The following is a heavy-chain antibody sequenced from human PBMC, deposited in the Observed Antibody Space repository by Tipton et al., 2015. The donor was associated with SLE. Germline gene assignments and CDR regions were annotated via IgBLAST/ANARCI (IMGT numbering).Heavy chain of an antibody. CDR2: INHSGST. Sequence: TLSLTCAVYGGSFSGYYWSWIRQPPGKGLEWIGDINHSGSTNYNPPLKSRVTISVDTSKNQFSLKLSSVTAADTAVYYCARDGYYYGFIWGQGTLVTVSS. CDR1: GGSFSGYY. V-gene: IGHV4-34*01. D-gene: IGHD3-10*01. J-gene: IGHJ4*02. CDR3: ARDGYYYGFI.